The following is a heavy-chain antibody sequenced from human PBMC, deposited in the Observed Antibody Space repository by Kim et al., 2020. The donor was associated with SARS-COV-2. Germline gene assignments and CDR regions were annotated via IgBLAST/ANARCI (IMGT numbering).Heavy chain of an antibody. J-gene: IGHJ4*02. CDR1: GGSISRITYS. CDR3: ATAAPQGY. V-gene: IGHV4-39*01. D-gene: IGHD6-25*01. CDR2: IYFSGST. Sequence: SETLSLTCTVSGGSISRITYSWGWIRQPPGKGLEWIGTIYFSGSTYYNTSLNSRVTISVDTSKNQFSLKLSSVTAADTAVYYCATAAPQGYWGQGTLVTVSS.